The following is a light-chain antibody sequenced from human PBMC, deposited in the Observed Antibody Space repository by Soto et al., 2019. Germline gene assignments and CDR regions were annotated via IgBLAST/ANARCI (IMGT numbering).Light chain of an antibody. V-gene: IGKV3-15*01. Sequence: EIVMTQSPATLSVSPGERATLSCRASQSVSSNLAWYQQKPGQAPRLLIYGASTRAPGIPARFSGSGSGTECTLTVISLQSEDFAVYYCQQYNNWPPITFGQGTKMEIK. CDR3: QQYNNWPPIT. CDR2: GAS. J-gene: IGKJ2*01. CDR1: QSVSSN.